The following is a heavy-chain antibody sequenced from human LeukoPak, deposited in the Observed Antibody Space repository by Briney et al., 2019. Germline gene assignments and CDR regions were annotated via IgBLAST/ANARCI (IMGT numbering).Heavy chain of an antibody. Sequence: ASVKVSCKVSGYTLTELSMHWVRQAPGKGLEWMGGFDPEDGETIYAQKFQGRVTMTEDTSTDTAYMELSSLRSEDTAVYYCATDAADSSGYYYRSFAFDIWSQGTMVTVSS. CDR3: ATDAADSSGYYYRSFAFDI. V-gene: IGHV1-24*01. D-gene: IGHD3-22*01. J-gene: IGHJ3*02. CDR2: FDPEDGET. CDR1: GYTLTELS.